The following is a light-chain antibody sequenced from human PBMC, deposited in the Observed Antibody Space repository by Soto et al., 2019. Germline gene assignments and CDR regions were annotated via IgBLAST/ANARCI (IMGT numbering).Light chain of an antibody. J-gene: IGKJ1*01. Sequence: EIVMTQSPATLSVSPGERATLSCRASQSVSNNLAWYQKKPGQAHRLRIYGASTRAPGITARFSGSGSGTEFTLTMSSLQSEDFAVYYCQRYNNWWTVGQGTRVDIK. V-gene: IGKV3-15*01. CDR3: QRYNNWWT. CDR2: GAS. CDR1: QSVSNN.